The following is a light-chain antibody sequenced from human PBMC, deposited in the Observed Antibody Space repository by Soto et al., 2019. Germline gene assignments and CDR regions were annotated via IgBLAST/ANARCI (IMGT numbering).Light chain of an antibody. J-gene: IGKJ4*01. V-gene: IGKV3-11*01. Sequence: EIVLTQSPATLSLSPGERATLSCRASRTVGNFLAWYQQKLGQAPSLLIYDATNRATGIPARFSGSGSGTDFTLTISSLEPDDFAVYYCQQRYNWPPLTFGGGTEVEIK. CDR2: DAT. CDR1: RTVGNF. CDR3: QQRYNWPPLT.